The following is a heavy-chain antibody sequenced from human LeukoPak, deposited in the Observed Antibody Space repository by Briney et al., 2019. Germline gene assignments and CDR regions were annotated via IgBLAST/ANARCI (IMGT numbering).Heavy chain of an antibody. V-gene: IGHV3-48*03. D-gene: IGHD2-15*01. Sequence: GGSLTLSCAASGFTFSSYEMNWVRPAAGKGLEGVSYISSSGSTIYYADSVKRRFTISRDNAKNSLYLQMNSLRAEDTAVYYCARAGSDCSGGSCYQDYWGQGTLVTVSS. CDR1: GFTFSSYE. CDR2: ISSSGSTI. CDR3: ARAGSDCSGGSCYQDY. J-gene: IGHJ4*02.